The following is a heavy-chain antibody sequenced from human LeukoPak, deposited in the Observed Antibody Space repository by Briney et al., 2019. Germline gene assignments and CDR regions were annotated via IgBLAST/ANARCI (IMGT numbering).Heavy chain of an antibody. CDR1: GFTLSNYW. CDR2: INNDGNLKTDGRDT. D-gene: IGHD2-2*02. V-gene: IGHV3-74*01. CDR3: ARAFYCSSTSCYTYSY. Sequence: GGSLRLSCAASGFTLSNYWMIHWVRQVPGKGLQWVSRINNDGNLKTDGRDTGYADSVKGRFTISTDNAKNTLYLQMNSLRAEDTAVYYCARAFYCSSTSCYTYSYWGQGTLVTVSS. J-gene: IGHJ4*02.